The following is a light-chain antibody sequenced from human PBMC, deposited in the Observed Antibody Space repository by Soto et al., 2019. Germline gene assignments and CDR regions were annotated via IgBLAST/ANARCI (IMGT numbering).Light chain of an antibody. CDR2: AAS. Sequence: DIQMTQSPSSLSASVGDEVTITCRASQTIMTYLNWYQLKPGKPPRLLIYAASSLQSGVPSRFSGSGSGPDFTLTISSLQPEDSATYFCQQLNSYPQTFGQGTRLEIK. CDR3: QQLNSYPQT. V-gene: IGKV1-39*01. J-gene: IGKJ5*01. CDR1: QTIMTY.